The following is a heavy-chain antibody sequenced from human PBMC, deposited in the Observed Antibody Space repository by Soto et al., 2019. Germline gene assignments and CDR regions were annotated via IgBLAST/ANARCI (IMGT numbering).Heavy chain of an antibody. D-gene: IGHD3-3*01. CDR3: ARADFFNWFDP. Sequence: SETLSLTCTVSGGSISSYYWSWVRQPPGKGLEWIGYIYYSGSTNYNPSLKSRVTISVDTSKNQFSLKLSSVTAADTAVYYCARADFFNWFDPWGQGTLVTVS. CDR1: GGSISSYY. J-gene: IGHJ5*02. V-gene: IGHV4-59*01. CDR2: IYYSGST.